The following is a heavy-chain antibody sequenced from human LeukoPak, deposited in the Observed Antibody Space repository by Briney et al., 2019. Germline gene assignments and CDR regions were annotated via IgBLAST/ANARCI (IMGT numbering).Heavy chain of an antibody. Sequence: GGSLRLSCAASGFTFSSYWMSWVRQAPGKGLEWVANIKQDGSEKYYVDSVKGRFTISRDNAKNSLYLQRNSLRAEDTAVYYCARAPLLDSSSYDYWGQGTLVTVSS. CDR3: ARAPLLDSSSYDY. J-gene: IGHJ4*02. CDR1: GFTFSSYW. CDR2: IKQDGSEK. D-gene: IGHD6-13*01. V-gene: IGHV3-7*01.